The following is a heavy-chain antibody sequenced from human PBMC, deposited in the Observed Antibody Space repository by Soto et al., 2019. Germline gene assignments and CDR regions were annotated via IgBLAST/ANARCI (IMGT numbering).Heavy chain of an antibody. CDR2: IYYSGNT. Sequence: PSETLSLTCTVSGDSVTSGDYYWSWIRQPPGKGLEWIGYIYYSGNTNYSPSLKSRVAILLDTSHNQFSLKLSSVTAADTAVYFCARIPVDTYMTYWFDPWGQGTLVTVSS. D-gene: IGHD5-18*01. J-gene: IGHJ5*01. V-gene: IGHV4-61*08. CDR1: GDSVTSGDYY. CDR3: ARIPVDTYMTYWFDP.